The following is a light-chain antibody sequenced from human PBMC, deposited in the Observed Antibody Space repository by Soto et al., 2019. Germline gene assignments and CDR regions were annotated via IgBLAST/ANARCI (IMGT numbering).Light chain of an antibody. CDR3: PSYDSSLSGWV. Sequence: QSVLTQPPSVSGAPGQRVTISCTGSSSNIGAGYDVHWYQQLPGTAPKLLIYGNSNRPSGVPDRFSGSKSGTSASLAITGLLPEDEADYYCPSYDSSLSGWVFGGGTKLTVL. CDR2: GNS. CDR1: SSNIGAGYD. V-gene: IGLV1-40*01. J-gene: IGLJ3*02.